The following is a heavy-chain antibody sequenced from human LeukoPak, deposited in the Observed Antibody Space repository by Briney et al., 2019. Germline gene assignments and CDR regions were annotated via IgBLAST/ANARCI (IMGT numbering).Heavy chain of an antibody. Sequence: TLSLTCTVSGGSISSGDYYWSWIRQPPGKGLEWIGYIYYSGSTYYNPSLKSRVTISVDTSKNQFSLKLSSVTATDTAVYYCARDNVAALGAYYYYYMDVWGKGTTVTVSS. CDR1: GGSISSGDYY. CDR3: ARDNVAALGAYYYYYMDV. V-gene: IGHV4-30-4*08. D-gene: IGHD6-13*01. J-gene: IGHJ6*03. CDR2: IYYSGST.